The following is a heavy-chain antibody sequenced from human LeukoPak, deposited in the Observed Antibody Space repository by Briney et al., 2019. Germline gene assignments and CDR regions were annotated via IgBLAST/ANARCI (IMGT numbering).Heavy chain of an antibody. CDR2: ISANNGNT. CDR1: GYTFTSYG. CDR3: ARGSVIAAAGTFDY. V-gene: IGHV1-18*01. J-gene: IGHJ4*02. Sequence: ASVKVSCKASGYTFTSYGISWVRQATGQGLEWMGWISANNGNTNYAQKLQGRVTMTTDTSTSTAYMELRSLRSDDTAVYYCARGSVIAAAGTFDYWGQGTLVTVSS. D-gene: IGHD6-13*01.